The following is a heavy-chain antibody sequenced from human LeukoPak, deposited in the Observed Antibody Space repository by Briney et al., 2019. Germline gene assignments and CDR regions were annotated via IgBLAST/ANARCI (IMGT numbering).Heavy chain of an antibody. CDR3: ARVPYISTWYHGSFDY. Sequence: GGSLTLLCTSSGYTFSSYQMNSARQAPGKGLEWVSYIFGSGSTIHDVDSVKGRFTISRENAKNSLFLQMNSLRVEDTAVYYCARVPYISTWYHGSFDYWG. V-gene: IGHV3-48*03. J-gene: IGHJ4*01. D-gene: IGHD6-13*01. CDR2: IFGSGSTI. CDR1: GYTFSSYQ.